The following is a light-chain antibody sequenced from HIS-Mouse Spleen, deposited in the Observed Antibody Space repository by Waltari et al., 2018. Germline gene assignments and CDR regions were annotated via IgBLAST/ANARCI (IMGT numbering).Light chain of an antibody. Sequence: QSALTQPPSASGSPGQSVTISCTVTSSDVGGYNYVSWHQQHPGKAPKLMIYEVSKRPSGVPDRFSGSKSGNTASLTVSGLQAEDEADYYCSSYAGSNNFDVVFGGGTKLTVL. CDR1: SSDVGGYNY. V-gene: IGLV2-8*01. CDR2: EVS. J-gene: IGLJ2*01. CDR3: SSYAGSNNFDVV.